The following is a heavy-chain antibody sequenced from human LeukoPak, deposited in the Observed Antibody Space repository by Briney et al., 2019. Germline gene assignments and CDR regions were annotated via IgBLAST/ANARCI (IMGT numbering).Heavy chain of an antibody. Sequence: GGSLRLSCAASVFTFSSYAMSWVRQAPGKGLEWVSGISGSGGSTYYADSVKGRFTISRDNSKNTLYLQMNSLRAEDTVVYYCAKEGDLVVVSDWGKGTVVTVSS. D-gene: IGHD2-15*01. CDR3: AKEGDLVVVSD. V-gene: IGHV3-23*01. CDR2: ISGSGGST. CDR1: VFTFSSYA. J-gene: IGHJ4*02.